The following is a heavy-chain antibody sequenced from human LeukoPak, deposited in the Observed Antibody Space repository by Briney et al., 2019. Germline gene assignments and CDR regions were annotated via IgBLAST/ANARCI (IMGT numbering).Heavy chain of an antibody. D-gene: IGHD3-3*02. Sequence: SGGSLRLSCAVSGFTFSDYWVTWFRQTPGKGLEFVANINRDGSVKNYVDSVKGRFTISRDNAKNSLYLQMTSLRVDDTAIYYCARDPGFSSFDYWGQGTLVTVSS. J-gene: IGHJ4*02. CDR3: ARDPGFSSFDY. CDR2: INRDGSVK. CDR1: GFTFSDYW. V-gene: IGHV3-7*01.